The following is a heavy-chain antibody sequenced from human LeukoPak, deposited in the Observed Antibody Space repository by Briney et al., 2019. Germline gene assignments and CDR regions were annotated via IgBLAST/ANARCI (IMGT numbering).Heavy chain of an antibody. CDR3: ARLRSRLQLRWYFDY. Sequence: ASVKVSCKASGYTFTGYYMHWVRQAPGQGLEWMGWINPNSGGTNYAQKFQGGVTMTRDTSISTAYMELSRLRSDDTAVYYCARLRSRLQLRWYFDYWGQGTLVTVSS. CDR2: INPNSGGT. J-gene: IGHJ4*02. D-gene: IGHD5-24*01. CDR1: GYTFTGYY. V-gene: IGHV1-2*02.